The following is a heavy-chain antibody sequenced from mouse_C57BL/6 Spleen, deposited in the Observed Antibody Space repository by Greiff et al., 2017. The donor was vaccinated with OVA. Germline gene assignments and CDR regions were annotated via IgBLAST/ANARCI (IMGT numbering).Heavy chain of an antibody. CDR2: IYPGDGDT. CDR3: ASASTVPYYFDY. CDR1: GYAFSSYW. V-gene: IGHV1-80*01. Sequence: VKLQESGAELVKPGASVKISCKASGYAFSSYWMNWVKQRPGKGLEWIGQIYPGDGDTNYNGKFKGKATLTADKSSSTAYMQLSSLTSEDSAVYFCASASTVPYYFDYWGQGTTLTVSS. J-gene: IGHJ2*01. D-gene: IGHD1-1*01.